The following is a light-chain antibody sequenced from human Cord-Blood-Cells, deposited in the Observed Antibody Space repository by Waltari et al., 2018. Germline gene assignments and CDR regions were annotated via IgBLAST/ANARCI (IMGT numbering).Light chain of an antibody. V-gene: IGLV2-11*01. CDR2: DVS. Sequence: QSALTQPRSVSGSPGQSVTISCTGTSSDVGGYNYVSWYQQHPGKAPKLLIYDVSKRPSGVPDRFAGATSGNTASLTSSGLQAEDEADYDCCSYAGSYTWVFGGGTKLTVL. CDR3: CSYAGSYTWV. CDR1: SSDVGGYNY. J-gene: IGLJ3*02.